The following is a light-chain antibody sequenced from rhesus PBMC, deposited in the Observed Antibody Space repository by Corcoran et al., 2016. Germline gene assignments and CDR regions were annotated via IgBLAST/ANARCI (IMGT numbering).Light chain of an antibody. CDR2: KAS. Sequence: DIQMTQSPSSLSASVGDKVTITCQASQRISSWLAWYQQKPGKAPKPLIYKASSLESGVPSRVSGRGAGTDFTLTISSLQPEDFATYYCQQYNSAPRTFGQGTKVEIK. V-gene: IGKV1-16*01. J-gene: IGKJ1*01. CDR3: QQYNSAPRT. CDR1: QRISSW.